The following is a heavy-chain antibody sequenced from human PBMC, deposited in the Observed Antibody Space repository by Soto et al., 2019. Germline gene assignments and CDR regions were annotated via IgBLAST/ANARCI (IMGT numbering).Heavy chain of an antibody. CDR3: AREIRYYGSGIFDS. D-gene: IGHD3-10*01. Sequence: QVHLVQSGAEVKKPGSSVKVSCRASGGTFSRSSIAWVRQAPGQGLEWMGGIAPLYGTANYAQRLQGRVTITAHESTGTADMELSGLRAEDTAVYYCAREIRYYGSGIFDSWGQGTLVIVSA. V-gene: IGHV1-69*01. CDR2: IAPLYGTA. CDR1: GGTFSRSS. J-gene: IGHJ4*02.